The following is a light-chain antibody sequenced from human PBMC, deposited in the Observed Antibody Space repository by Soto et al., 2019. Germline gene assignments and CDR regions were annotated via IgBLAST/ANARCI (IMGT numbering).Light chain of an antibody. CDR1: QSISSW. J-gene: IGKJ1*01. CDR3: QQYNSYSWT. V-gene: IGKV1-5*03. Sequence: DIQMTQSPSTLSASVGDRVTITCRASQSISSWLAWYQQKPGKAPKLLIYKASSLESGLPSRFSGSGSGTEFTLTISSLQPDDFATYYCQQYNSYSWTFDQGTKVEIK. CDR2: KAS.